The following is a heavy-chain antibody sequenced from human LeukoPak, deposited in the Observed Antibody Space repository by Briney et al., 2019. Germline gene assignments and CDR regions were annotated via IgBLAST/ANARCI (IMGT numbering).Heavy chain of an antibody. D-gene: IGHD5-24*01. V-gene: IGHV3-30*02. CDR3: AKGEGYNYHLDY. CDR2: IRYDGSNK. CDR1: GFTFDDYG. J-gene: IGHJ4*02. Sequence: GGSLRLSCAASGFTFDDYGMHWVRQAPGKGLEWVAFIRYDGSNKYYADSVKGRFTISRDNSKNTLYLQMNSLRAEDTAAYYCAKGEGYNYHLDYWGQGTLVTVSS.